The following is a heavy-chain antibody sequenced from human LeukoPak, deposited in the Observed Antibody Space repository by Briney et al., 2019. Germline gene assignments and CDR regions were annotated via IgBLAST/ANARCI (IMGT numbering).Heavy chain of an antibody. CDR1: GRSFSAYY. J-gene: IGHJ4*02. CDR3: ARGSSGWYAGRRYYFDY. Sequence: SETLSLTCAVYGRSFSAYYWSWIRQPPGKGLEWIGEINHSGSTNYNPSLKSRVTISVDMSKNQFSLQLSSVTAADTAVYYCARGSSGWYAGRRYYFDYWGQGTLVTVSS. V-gene: IGHV4-34*01. CDR2: INHSGST. D-gene: IGHD6-19*01.